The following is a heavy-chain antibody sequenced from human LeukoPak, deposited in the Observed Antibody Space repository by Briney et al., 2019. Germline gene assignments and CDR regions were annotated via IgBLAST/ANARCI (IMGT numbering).Heavy chain of an antibody. Sequence: GESLRLSCAASGFTFPNYVMNWVRQAPGKGLEWVSSITGTADKTYDADSVKGRFTISRDNSKNTLSLQMSSLRVEDTAIYYCARRGGSRGWGAFDIWGQGTIVTVSS. J-gene: IGHJ3*02. CDR2: ITGTADKT. CDR3: ARRGGSRGWGAFDI. V-gene: IGHV3-23*01. CDR1: GFTFPNYV. D-gene: IGHD6-19*01.